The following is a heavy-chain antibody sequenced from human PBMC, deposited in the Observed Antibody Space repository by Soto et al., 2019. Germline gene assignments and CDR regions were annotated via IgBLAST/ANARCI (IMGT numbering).Heavy chain of an antibody. D-gene: IGHD4-17*01. Sequence: GGSLRLSCAASGFTFSSYSMNWVRQAPGKGLEWVSSISSSSSYIYYADSVKGRFTISRDNAKNSLYLQMNSLRAEDTAVYYCARPTTGGYFDYWGQGTLVTVSS. CDR3: ARPTTGGYFDY. CDR1: GFTFSSYS. J-gene: IGHJ4*02. V-gene: IGHV3-21*01. CDR2: ISSSSSYI.